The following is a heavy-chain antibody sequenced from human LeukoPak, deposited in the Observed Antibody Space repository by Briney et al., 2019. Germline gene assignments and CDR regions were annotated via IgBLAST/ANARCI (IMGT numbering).Heavy chain of an antibody. CDR1: GGSFSGYY. Sequence: SETLSLTCAVYGGSFSGYYWSWIRQPPGKGLEWIGEIYHSGSTNYNPSLKSRVTISVDTSKNQFSLKLSSVTAADTAVYYCARQLWSSPYFDYWGQGFLVTVSS. D-gene: IGHD5-18*01. CDR3: ARQLWSSPYFDY. V-gene: IGHV4-34*01. CDR2: IYHSGST. J-gene: IGHJ4*02.